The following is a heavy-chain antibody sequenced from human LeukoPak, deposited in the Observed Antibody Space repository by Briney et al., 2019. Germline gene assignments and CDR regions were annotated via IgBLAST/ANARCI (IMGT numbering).Heavy chain of an antibody. V-gene: IGHV1-18*01. D-gene: IGHD4-17*01. Sequence: ASVKVSCKASGYTFTSYGISWVRQAPGQGLEWMGWISAYNGNTNYAQKLQGRVTMTTDTSTSTAYMELRSLRSDDTAVYYCARERWYGDYVGRFDYWGQGTLVTVSS. J-gene: IGHJ4*02. CDR3: ARERWYGDYVGRFDY. CDR2: ISAYNGNT. CDR1: GYTFTSYG.